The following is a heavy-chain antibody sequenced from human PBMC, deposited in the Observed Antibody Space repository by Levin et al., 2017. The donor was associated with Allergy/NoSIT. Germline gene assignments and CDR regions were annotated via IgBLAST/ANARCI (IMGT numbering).Heavy chain of an antibody. CDR1: GFTFSSYA. Sequence: GESLKISCAASGFTFSSYAMSWVRLAPGKGLEWVSAISGSDGNTYYADSVKGRFTISRDNSKNTLYLQMNSLRAEDTAVYYCAKDFRVDYYGSGDAFDIWGQGTMVTVSS. V-gene: IGHV3-23*01. CDR3: AKDFRVDYYGSGDAFDI. J-gene: IGHJ3*02. CDR2: ISGSDGNT. D-gene: IGHD3-10*01.